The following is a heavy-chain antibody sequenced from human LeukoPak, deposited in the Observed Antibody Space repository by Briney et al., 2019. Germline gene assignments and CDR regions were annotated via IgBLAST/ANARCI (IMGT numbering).Heavy chain of an antibody. J-gene: IGHJ3*02. Sequence: SVKVSCKASGGTFSSYAISWVRQAPGQGLEWMGGIIPIFGTANHAQKFQGRVTITTDESTSTAYMELSSLRSEDTAVYYCARDSLGYCSGGSCYSGAFDIWGQGTMVTVSS. CDR1: GGTFSSYA. CDR2: IIPIFGTA. CDR3: ARDSLGYCSGGSCYSGAFDI. V-gene: IGHV1-69*05. D-gene: IGHD2-15*01.